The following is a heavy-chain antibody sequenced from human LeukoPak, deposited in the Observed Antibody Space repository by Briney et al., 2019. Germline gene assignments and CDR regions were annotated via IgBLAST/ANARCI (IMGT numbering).Heavy chain of an antibody. V-gene: IGHV3-30-3*01. CDR1: GFTFSSYA. J-gene: IGHJ6*02. D-gene: IGHD3-3*01. CDR2: ISYDGSNK. CDR3: ARGIDYYDFWSGYPTYYYYYGMDV. Sequence: GRSLRLSCAASGFTFSSYAMHWVRQAPGKGLEWVAVISYDGSNKYYADSVKGRLTISRDNSKNTLYLQMNSLRAEDTAVYYCARGIDYYDFWSGYPTYYYYYGMDVWGQGTTVTVSS.